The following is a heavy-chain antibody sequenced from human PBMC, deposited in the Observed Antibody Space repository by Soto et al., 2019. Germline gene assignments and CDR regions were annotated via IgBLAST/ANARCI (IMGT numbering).Heavy chain of an antibody. CDR3: ARERGSYALDY. D-gene: IGHD1-26*01. CDR1: GYTFTSYG. J-gene: IGHJ4*02. Sequence: QVQLVQSGAEVKKPGASVKVSCKASGYTFTSYGISWVRQAPGQGLEWMGWISAYNGNTNYEQKLQGRVTMTTDTHTSNAYMEVRSLRSDDTAVYYCARERGSYALDYWGQGTLVTVSS. CDR2: ISAYNGNT. V-gene: IGHV1-18*01.